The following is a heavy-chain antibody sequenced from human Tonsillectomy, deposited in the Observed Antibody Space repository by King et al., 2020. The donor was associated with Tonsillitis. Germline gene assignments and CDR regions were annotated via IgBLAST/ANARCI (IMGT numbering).Heavy chain of an antibody. Sequence: QLVQSGAEVKKPGSSVKVSCKASGGTFSSYAISWVRQAPGQGLEWMGGIIPIFGTANYAQKFQGRVTITADESTSTAYMELSSLRSEDTAVYYCASTPPNYYDSSGYYYRESDYWGQGTLVTVSS. CDR1: GGTFSSYA. CDR3: ASTPPNYYDSSGYYYRESDY. D-gene: IGHD3-22*01. J-gene: IGHJ4*02. CDR2: IIPIFGTA. V-gene: IGHV1-69*01.